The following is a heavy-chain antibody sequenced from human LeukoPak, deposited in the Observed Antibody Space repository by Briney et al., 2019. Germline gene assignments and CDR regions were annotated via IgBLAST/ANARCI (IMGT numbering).Heavy chain of an antibody. V-gene: IGHV1-69*04. J-gene: IGHJ5*02. CDR3: ARGRERIAAAQPNWFDP. Sequence: SVKVSCKASGGTFSSYAISWGRQPPGQGLEGMGRIIPILGIANYAQKFQGRVTITADKSTSTAYMELSSLRSEDTAVYYCARGRERIAAAQPNWFDPWGQGTLVTVSS. D-gene: IGHD6-13*01. CDR2: IIPILGIA. CDR1: GGTFSSYA.